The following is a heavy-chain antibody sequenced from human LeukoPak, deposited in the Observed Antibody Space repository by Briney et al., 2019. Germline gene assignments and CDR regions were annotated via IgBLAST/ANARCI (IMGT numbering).Heavy chain of an antibody. CDR3: ARAVEYLPLDY. J-gene: IGHJ4*02. D-gene: IGHD2/OR15-2a*01. CDR2: IHISGST. CDR1: GFTVTSTD. V-gene: IGHV3-66*01. Sequence: GGSLRLSCAASGFTVTSTDITWVRQAPGKGLEWVSIIHISGSTYYADSVRGRFTISRDNSRNTVYLQMNSLRAEDTAVYYCARAVEYLPLDYWGQGTLVAVSS.